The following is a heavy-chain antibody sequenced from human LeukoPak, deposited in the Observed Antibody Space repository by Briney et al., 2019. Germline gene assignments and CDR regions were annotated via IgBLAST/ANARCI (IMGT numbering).Heavy chain of an antibody. CDR2: IYPKRGGT. J-gene: IGHJ6*03. CDR1: GYTFTDYY. D-gene: IGHD2-8*01. V-gene: IGHV1-2*02. CDR3: ARGSGFQYRGITNNYYMDV. Sequence: ASVKVSCKSSGYTFTDYYIHWVRQAPGQGLEGMGWIYPKRGGTSFAQKFQGRVTITRGTSISTAYIELSRLKSDDTAVYYCARGSGFQYRGITNNYYMDVWGKGTTVTVSS.